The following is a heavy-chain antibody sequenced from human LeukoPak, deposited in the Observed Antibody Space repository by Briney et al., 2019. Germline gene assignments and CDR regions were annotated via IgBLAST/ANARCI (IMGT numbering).Heavy chain of an antibody. J-gene: IGHJ4*02. V-gene: IGHV1-69*04. CDR1: GCTFSSYA. CDR3: AEKRDYGDYIFDY. CDR2: IIPILGIA. Sequence: GSSVKVSCKASGCTFSSYAISWVRQAPGQGLEWMGRIIPILGIANYAQKFQGGVTITADKSTSTAYMELSSLRSEDTAVYYCAEKRDYGDYIFDYWGQGTLVTVSS. D-gene: IGHD4-17*01.